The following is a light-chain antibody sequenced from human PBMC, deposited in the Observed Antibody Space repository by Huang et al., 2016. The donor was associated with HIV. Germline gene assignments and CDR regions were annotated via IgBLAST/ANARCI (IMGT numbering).Light chain of an antibody. CDR2: WSS. CDR3: QQYYASPQT. Sequence: DIVMAQSPGSLAVSLGERATLTCRSSQSVFSTSTNKDYLAWFQQKPGQPPKLLLFWSSTREVGVPDRFSGSGSGTHFTLTIGNLAADDAAIYYCQQYYASPQTFGQGTRV. J-gene: IGKJ1*01. V-gene: IGKV4-1*01. CDR1: QSVFSTSTNKDY.